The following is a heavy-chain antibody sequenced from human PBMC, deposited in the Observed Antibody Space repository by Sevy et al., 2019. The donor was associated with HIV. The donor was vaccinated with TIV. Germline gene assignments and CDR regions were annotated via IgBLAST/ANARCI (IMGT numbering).Heavy chain of an antibody. D-gene: IGHD5-18*01. CDR1: GFTFSSFA. J-gene: IGHJ4*02. Sequence: GGSLRLSCAASGFTFSSFAMGWVRQAPGKGLDWISVISGTGDYTYYADSVKGRFTISRDNSKNTLFLQMNCLRAEDTAIFYCAKKMGGGSGMAFLVDYWGQGTLVTVSS. CDR3: AKKMGGGSGMAFLVDY. V-gene: IGHV3-23*01. CDR2: ISGTGDYT.